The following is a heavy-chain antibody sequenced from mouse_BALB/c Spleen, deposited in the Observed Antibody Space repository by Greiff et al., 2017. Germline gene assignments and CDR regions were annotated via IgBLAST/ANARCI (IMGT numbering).Heavy chain of an antibody. J-gene: IGHJ3*01. D-gene: IGHD3-1*01. Sequence: EVKLMESGGDLVKPGGSLKLSCAASGFTFSSYGMSWVRQTPDKRLEWVATISSGGSYTYYPDSVKGRFTISRDNAKNTLYLQMSSLKSEDTAMYYCARRQLGLRTWFAYWGQGTLVTVSA. CDR2: ISSGGSYT. V-gene: IGHV5-6*02. CDR3: ARRQLGLRTWFAY. CDR1: GFTFSSYG.